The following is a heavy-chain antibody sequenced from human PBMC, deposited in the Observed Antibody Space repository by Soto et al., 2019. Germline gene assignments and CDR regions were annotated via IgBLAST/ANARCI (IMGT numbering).Heavy chain of an antibody. V-gene: IGHV1-58*02. J-gene: IGHJ3*02. CDR1: GFTFTSSA. D-gene: IGHD6-6*01. Sequence: ASVKVSCKASGFTFTSSAMQWVRQARGQRLEWIGWIVVGSGNTNYAQKFQERVTITRDMSTSTAYMELSSLRSEDTAVYYCAADAIYSSSPSLQLGAFDIWGQGTMVTVSS. CDR2: IVVGSGNT. CDR3: AADAIYSSSPSLQLGAFDI.